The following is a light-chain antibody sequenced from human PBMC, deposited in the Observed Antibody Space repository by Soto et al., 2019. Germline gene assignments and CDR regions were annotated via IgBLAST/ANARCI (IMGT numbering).Light chain of an antibody. CDR1: QSVSSSH. Sequence: EIVLTQSPGTLSLSPGQRATLSCRASQSVSSSHLAWYQQKPDQAPRILIYGACSRPTGIPDRFSGSGSGTDFTLTISRLEPEDFAVYYCQQYGGSPWTFGQGTKVDIK. V-gene: IGKV3-20*01. CDR2: GAC. J-gene: IGKJ1*01. CDR3: QQYGGSPWT.